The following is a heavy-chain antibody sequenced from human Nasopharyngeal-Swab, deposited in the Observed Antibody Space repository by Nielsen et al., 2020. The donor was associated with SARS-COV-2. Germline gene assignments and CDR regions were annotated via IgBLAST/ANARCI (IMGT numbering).Heavy chain of an antibody. CDR3: VRDTLAMFAY. J-gene: IGHJ4*02. V-gene: IGHV3-21*01. CDR2: ISSTGDYI. Sequence: GGSLRLSCAASGFSFNMYTLNWVRQAPGKGLEWVSGISSTGDYIYYAASVKGRFTISRDNAKNSLYLQMNSLRAEDAAVYYCVRDTLAMFAYWGQGTLVTVSS. CDR1: GFSFNMYT.